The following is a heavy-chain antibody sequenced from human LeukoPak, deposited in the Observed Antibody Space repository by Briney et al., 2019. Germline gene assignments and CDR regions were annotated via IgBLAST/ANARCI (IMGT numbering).Heavy chain of an antibody. J-gene: IGHJ4*02. V-gene: IGHV3-7*01. CDR2: IKQDGSEK. D-gene: IGHD1-26*01. CDR3: ARDCGPVGCPFDY. Sequence: PGGSLRLSCAASGFTFSSYWMSWVRQAPGKGLEWVANIKQDGSEKYYVDSVKGRFTISRDNAKNSLYLQMNSLRAEDTAVYYCARDCGPVGCPFDYWGQGTLVTVSS. CDR1: GFTFSSYW.